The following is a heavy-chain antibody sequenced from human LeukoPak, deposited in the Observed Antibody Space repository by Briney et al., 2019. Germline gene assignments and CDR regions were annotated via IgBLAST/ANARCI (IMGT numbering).Heavy chain of an antibody. D-gene: IGHD2-8*01. J-gene: IGHJ4*02. CDR2: IKKDESKR. Sequence: SGGSLRLSCAASGFTFSNYWMRWVRQAPGKGLEWVANIKKDESKRYYVGSVKGRFTISRDNAKNTLYLQMSSLRAEDTAMYYCARNSNGMSNWGQGTLVIVSS. V-gene: IGHV3-7*01. CDR3: ARNSNGMSN. CDR1: GFTFSNYW.